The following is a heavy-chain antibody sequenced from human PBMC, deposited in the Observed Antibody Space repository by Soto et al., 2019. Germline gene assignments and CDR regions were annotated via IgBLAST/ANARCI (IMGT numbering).Heavy chain of an antibody. CDR1: SGSISSGGYS. CDR3: ARVPDY. J-gene: IGHJ4*02. V-gene: IGHV4-30-2*01. CDR2: MYHSGST. D-gene: IGHD2-2*01. Sequence: QLQLQESASELVKPSQTLSLPCAVSSGSISSGGYSWRWIRQPPGKGLEWIGYMYHSGSTYYNPSLKSRVTISIDRSKNQFSLKLSSVTAADTAVYYCARVPDYWGQGILVTVSS.